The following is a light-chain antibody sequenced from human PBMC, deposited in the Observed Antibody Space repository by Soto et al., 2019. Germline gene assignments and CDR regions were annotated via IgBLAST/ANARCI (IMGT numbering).Light chain of an antibody. Sequence: AIQMTQSPSSLSASVGDRVTITCRASQGIRNDLGWYQQKPGRAPKLLIFAASSLQSGVPSRFSGSGSGTDFTLTISSLQPEDFATYYCLQDYNYPRTFGQGTKVEIK. CDR3: LQDYNYPRT. CDR2: AAS. CDR1: QGIRND. J-gene: IGKJ1*01. V-gene: IGKV1-6*01.